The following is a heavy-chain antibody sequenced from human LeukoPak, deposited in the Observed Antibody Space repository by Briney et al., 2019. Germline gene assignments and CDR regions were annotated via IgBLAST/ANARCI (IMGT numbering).Heavy chain of an antibody. D-gene: IGHD3-9*01. CDR2: ISYDGSNK. CDR3: ASDPYDILTGNLDY. CDR1: GFTFSSYA. Sequence: PGRSLRLSCAASGFTFSSYAMHWVRQAPGKGLEWVAVISYDGSNKYYADSVKGRFTISRDNSKNTLYLQMNSLRAEDTAVYYCASDPYDILTGNLDYWGQGTLVTVSS. V-gene: IGHV3-30*04. J-gene: IGHJ4*02.